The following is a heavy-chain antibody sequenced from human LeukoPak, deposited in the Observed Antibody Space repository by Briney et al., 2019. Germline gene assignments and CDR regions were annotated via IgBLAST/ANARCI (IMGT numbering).Heavy chain of an antibody. J-gene: IGHJ4*02. CDR1: GFTFSSYA. CDR3: VRSYYGYYFDS. Sequence: GGSLRLSCAASGFTFSSYAMSWVRQAPGKGLEWVANIKQDGSEKYYVDSVKGRFTISRDNAKSSLYLQMGSLRADDTAVYYCVRSYYGYYFDSWGQGTLVTVSS. D-gene: IGHD1-26*01. V-gene: IGHV3-7*01. CDR2: IKQDGSEK.